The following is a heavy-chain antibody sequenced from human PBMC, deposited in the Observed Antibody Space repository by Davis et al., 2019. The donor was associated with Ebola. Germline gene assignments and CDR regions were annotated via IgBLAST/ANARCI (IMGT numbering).Heavy chain of an antibody. V-gene: IGHV4-34*01. Sequence: MPSETLSLTCAVSGASIYKSSYYWSWIRQPPGKGLEWIGEINHSGSTNYNPSLKSRVTISVDTSKNQFSLSLRSVTAADTAVYYCARRAGIHYYYGMDVWGKGTTVTVSS. D-gene: IGHD3-10*01. CDR1: GASIYKSSYY. CDR3: ARRAGIHYYYGMDV. J-gene: IGHJ6*04. CDR2: INHSGST.